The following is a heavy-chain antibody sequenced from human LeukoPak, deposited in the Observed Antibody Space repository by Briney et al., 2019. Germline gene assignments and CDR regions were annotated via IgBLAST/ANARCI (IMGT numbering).Heavy chain of an antibody. CDR1: GFTFSSYG. V-gene: IGHV3-23*01. J-gene: IGHJ4*02. Sequence: GGSLRLSCAASGFTFSSYGMSWVRQAPGKGPEWVSAISGSGGSTYYADSVKGRFTISRDNSKNTLYLQMNSLRAEDTAVYYCAKDLGPYGSGSYYKGFDYWGQGTLVTVSS. CDR3: AKDLGPYGSGSYYKGFDY. CDR2: ISGSGGST. D-gene: IGHD3-10*01.